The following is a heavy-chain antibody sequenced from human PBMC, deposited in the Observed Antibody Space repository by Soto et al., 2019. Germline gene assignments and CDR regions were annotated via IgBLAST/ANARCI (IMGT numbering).Heavy chain of an antibody. D-gene: IGHD2-21*02. CDR3: ARDMSGCSSSDCYLSGWFDP. CDR2: IYQSGST. Sequence: QLQLRESGSGLVKPSQTLSLTCTVSGAPITSGAYSWSWIRQPPGKGLQWIGFIYQSGSTHYNPSLKSRVTILVDRSKNHFSLQLTSLTAADTAVYYCARDMSGCSSSDCYLSGWFDPWGPGTLVTVSS. CDR1: GAPITSGAYS. J-gene: IGHJ5*02. V-gene: IGHV4-30-2*01.